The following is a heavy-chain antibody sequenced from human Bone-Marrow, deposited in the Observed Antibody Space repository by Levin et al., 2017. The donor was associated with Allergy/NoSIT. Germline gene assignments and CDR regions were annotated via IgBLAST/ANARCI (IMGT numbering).Heavy chain of an antibody. Sequence: KASETLSLTCGVSNYSISSGFYWGWIRQPPGKGLEWIGNIDHTGSIYYNPSLKSRVTISVDTSKNQFSLKVTSVTAADTAVYYCARTLGYCNGDSCYFYFDYWGRGILVTVSS. J-gene: IGHJ4*02. CDR3: ARTLGYCNGDSCYFYFDY. D-gene: IGHD2-15*01. CDR2: IDHTGSI. V-gene: IGHV4-38-2*01. CDR1: NYSISSGFY.